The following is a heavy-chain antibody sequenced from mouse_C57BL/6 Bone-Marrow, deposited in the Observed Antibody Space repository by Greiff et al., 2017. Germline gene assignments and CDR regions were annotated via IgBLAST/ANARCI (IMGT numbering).Heavy chain of an antibody. J-gene: IGHJ4*01. D-gene: IGHD2-4*01. Sequence: VQLQQPGAELVKPGASVKMSCKASGYTFTSYWITWVKQRPGQGLEWIGDIYPGSGSTNYNEKFKSKATLTVDTSSSTAYMQLSSLTSEDSAVYYGARGLYYDYVRAMDYWGQGTSVTVSS. CDR1: GYTFTSYW. V-gene: IGHV1-55*01. CDR3: ARGLYYDYVRAMDY. CDR2: IYPGSGST.